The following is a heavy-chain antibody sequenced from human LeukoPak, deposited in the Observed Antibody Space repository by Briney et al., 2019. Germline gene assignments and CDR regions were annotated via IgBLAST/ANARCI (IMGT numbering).Heavy chain of an antibody. V-gene: IGHV4-59*01. CDR2: IYSSGST. J-gene: IGHJ3*02. CDR3: ARGGLESGYHSNDAFDI. D-gene: IGHD3-22*01. CDR1: GGSINGYY. Sequence: SETLSLTSTLPGGSINGYYWSWIRPPPRKGLEWIGYIYSSGSTNYTPSLKSRVTISVDTSKNQFSLKLSSVTAADTAVYHCARGGLESGYHSNDAFDIWGQGTMVTVSS.